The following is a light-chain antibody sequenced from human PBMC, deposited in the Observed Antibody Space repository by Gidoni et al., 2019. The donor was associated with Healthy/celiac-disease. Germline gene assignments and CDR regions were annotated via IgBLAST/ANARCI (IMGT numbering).Light chain of an antibody. V-gene: IGKV3-15*01. J-gene: IGKJ1*01. Sequence: EIVLTQSPATLSVSPGERATLSCRASQSVSSNLDWYQQQPGQTPMLLIYGASARATGITARFSGSGSGTEFTLTISSLQSEDFAVYYWQQYTNWETFGQGTKVEIK. CDR1: QSVSSN. CDR3: QQYTNWET. CDR2: GAS.